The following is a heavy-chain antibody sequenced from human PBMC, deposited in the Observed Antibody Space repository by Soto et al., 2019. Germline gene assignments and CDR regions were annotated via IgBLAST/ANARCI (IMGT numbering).Heavy chain of an antibody. Sequence: GASVKVSCKDSGGTFSSYAISWVRQAPGQGLEWMGGIIPIFGTANYAQKFQGRVTITADESTSTAYMELSSLRSEDTAVYYCARVRRATRGNYYDSSGYYYWGQGTLVTVSS. CDR3: ARVRRATRGNYYDSSGYYY. V-gene: IGHV1-69*13. D-gene: IGHD3-22*01. J-gene: IGHJ4*02. CDR1: GGTFSSYA. CDR2: IIPIFGTA.